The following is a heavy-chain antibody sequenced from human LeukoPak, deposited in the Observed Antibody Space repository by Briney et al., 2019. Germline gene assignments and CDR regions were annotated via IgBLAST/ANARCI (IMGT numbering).Heavy chain of an antibody. CDR3: AGETASGGADY. CDR2: IYGSGST. Sequence: LETLSLTCTVSGDSISDYHWRWIRQPAGKGLEWIGRIYGSGSTSYNPSLQSRVSMSVDTSKNQFSLKLTSVTAADTAVYYCAGETASGGADYWGQGTLVTVSS. V-gene: IGHV4-4*07. CDR1: GDSISDYH. D-gene: IGHD3-16*01. J-gene: IGHJ4*02.